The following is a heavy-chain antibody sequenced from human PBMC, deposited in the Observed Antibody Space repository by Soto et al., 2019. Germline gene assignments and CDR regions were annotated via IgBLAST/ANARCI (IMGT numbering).Heavy chain of an antibody. D-gene: IGHD3-10*01. CDR1: GFPCGSYD. CDR3: AKNRRPVWFGDLIDY. J-gene: IGHJ4*02. Sequence: EVQMLASGGGLAQPGGSLRLSCAASGFPCGSYDMTWVRQAPGKGLEWVSAISGSGGSTYYADSVKGRFTISRDNSKNTLYLQMNSLRAEDTAVYYCAKNRRPVWFGDLIDYWGQGTLVTVSS. CDR2: ISGSGGST. V-gene: IGHV3-23*01.